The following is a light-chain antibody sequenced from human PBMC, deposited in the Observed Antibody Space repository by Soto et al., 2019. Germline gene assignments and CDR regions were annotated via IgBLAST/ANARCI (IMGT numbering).Light chain of an antibody. CDR1: QSVSTY. CDR3: QHYGISLWT. CDR2: AAS. J-gene: IGKJ1*01. V-gene: IGKV3-20*01. Sequence: EIVLTQSPGTLSLSPGERATLSCRASQSVSTYLAWYQQKPGQAPRLLIFAASGRATGIPDRFSGSGSGTDFTLTISRLEPEDFAVYYCQHYGISLWTFGQGTKVEIK.